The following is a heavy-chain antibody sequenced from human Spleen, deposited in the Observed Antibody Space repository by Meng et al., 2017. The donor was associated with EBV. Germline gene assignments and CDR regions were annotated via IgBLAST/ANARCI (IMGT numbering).Heavy chain of an antibody. D-gene: IGHD4/OR15-4a*01. CDR1: GAGYTFSGYY. V-gene: IGHV1-46*01. CDR2: SNPSGDTT. CDR3: ARAPHWFRDYGGDY. Sequence: QLQSGRAGAEVKKPGASVKVSCKASGAGYTFSGYYIHWVRQAPGQGLEWMGISNPSGDTTNYAQKFQGRVIMTRDTSTNTVYMELSSLRSEDTAVYYCARAPHWFRDYGGDYWGQGTLVTVSS. J-gene: IGHJ4*02.